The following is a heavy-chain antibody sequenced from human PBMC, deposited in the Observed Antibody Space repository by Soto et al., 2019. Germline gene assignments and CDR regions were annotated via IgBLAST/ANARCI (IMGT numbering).Heavy chain of an antibody. J-gene: IGHJ3*02. CDR1: GFTFSSYG. Sequence: QVQLVESGGGVVQPGRSLRLSCAASGFTFSSYGMHWVRQAPGKGLEWVAVISYDGSNKYYADSVKGRFTISRDNSKNTLYLQMNSLRAEDTAVYYCAKDYYASSGYYIRGGRMDAFDIWGQWTMVTVSS. CDR2: ISYDGSNK. CDR3: AKDYYASSGYYIRGGRMDAFDI. D-gene: IGHD3-22*01. V-gene: IGHV3-30*18.